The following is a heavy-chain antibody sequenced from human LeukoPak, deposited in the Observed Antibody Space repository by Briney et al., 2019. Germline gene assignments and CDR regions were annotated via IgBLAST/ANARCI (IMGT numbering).Heavy chain of an antibody. D-gene: IGHD7-27*01. J-gene: IGHJ4*02. CDR3: ASNWGYSQGH. CDR2: ISLGGNT. Sequence: PSETLSLTCAVYGGSYSGYYWSWIRQPPGKGLEWIGEISLGGNTNHNPSLRSRVTISVDQSKNQLFLKLTSVTAADTAIYYCASNWGYSQGHWGQGILVTVSS. V-gene: IGHV4-34*01. CDR1: GGSYSGYY.